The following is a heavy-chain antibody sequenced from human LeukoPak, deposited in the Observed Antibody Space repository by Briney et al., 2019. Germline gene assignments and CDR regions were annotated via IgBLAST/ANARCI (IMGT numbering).Heavy chain of an antibody. CDR2: VYPSGDST. V-gene: IGHV3-23*01. CDR3: AKDVVPDSGWDLDY. D-gene: IGHD6-19*01. Sequence: GGSLRLSCAASGFTFSTYSMTWVRQGPGKGLEWVSSVYPSGDSTFYADSVKGRFTISRDNSKNTLYLQMSSLRTEDTAIYYCAKDVVPDSGWDLDYWGQGTLVTVSS. CDR1: GFTFSTYS. J-gene: IGHJ4*02.